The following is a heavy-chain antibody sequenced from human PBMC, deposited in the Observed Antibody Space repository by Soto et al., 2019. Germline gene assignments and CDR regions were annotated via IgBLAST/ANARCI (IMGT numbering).Heavy chain of an antibody. D-gene: IGHD2-2*01. CDR1: GFTFDDYA. V-gene: IGHV3-9*01. J-gene: IGHJ4*02. CDR2: ISWNSGSI. Sequence: EVQLVESGGGLVQPGRSLRHSCAAAGFTFDDYAMHWVRQAPGKGLEWVSGISWNSGSIGYADSVKGRFTISRDNAKNSLYLQMNSLRAEDTALYYCAKNVTEYQLLTFDYWGQGTLVTVSS. CDR3: AKNVTEYQLLTFDY.